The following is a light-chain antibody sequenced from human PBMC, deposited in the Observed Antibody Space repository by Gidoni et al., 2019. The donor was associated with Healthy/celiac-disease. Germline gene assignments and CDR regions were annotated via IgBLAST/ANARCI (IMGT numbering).Light chain of an antibody. Sequence: EIVLTQSPATLSLSPGERATLSCRASQSVSSYLAWYQQKPGQAPRLLIYDASNRATGIPARFSGSGSGTDFTFTISSLEPEDFAVYYCQQRSNWRITFXXXTRLEIK. J-gene: IGKJ5*01. CDR3: QQRSNWRIT. CDR1: QSVSSY. CDR2: DAS. V-gene: IGKV3-11*01.